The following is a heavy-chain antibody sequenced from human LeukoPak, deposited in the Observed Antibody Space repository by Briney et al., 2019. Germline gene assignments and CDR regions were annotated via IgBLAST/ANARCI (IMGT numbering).Heavy chain of an antibody. CDR3: VRGSKIRGVIPEGEFDY. J-gene: IGHJ4*02. Sequence: GGSLRLSCAASGFTFSHFAMHWVRQAPGKGLEWVAVISYDGKKNYYADSVKGRFTLTGDDSANTLSLQMNSLRAEDTAVYYCVRGSKIRGVIPEGEFDYWGQGTLVTVSS. V-gene: IGHV3-30*03. CDR2: ISYDGKKN. CDR1: GFTFSHFA. D-gene: IGHD3-10*01.